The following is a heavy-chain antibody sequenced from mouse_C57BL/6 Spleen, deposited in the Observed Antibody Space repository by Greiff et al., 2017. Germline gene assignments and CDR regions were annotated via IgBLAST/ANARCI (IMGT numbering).Heavy chain of an antibody. V-gene: IGHV8-12*01. Sequence: QVQLKESGPGILQSSQTLSLTCSFSGFSLSTSGMGVSWIRQPSGKGLEWLAHIYWDDDKRYNPSLKSRLTISKDTSRNQVFLKITSVDTADTATYYCARSEDDGYYGGYYYAMDYWGQGTSVTVSS. CDR1: GFSLSTSGMG. CDR3: ARSEDDGYYGGYYYAMDY. CDR2: IYWDDDK. D-gene: IGHD2-3*01. J-gene: IGHJ4*01.